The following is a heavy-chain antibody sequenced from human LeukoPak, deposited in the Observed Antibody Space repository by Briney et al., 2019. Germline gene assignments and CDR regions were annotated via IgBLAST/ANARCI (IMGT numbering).Heavy chain of an antibody. D-gene: IGHD4-11*01. V-gene: IGHV4-30-4*01. CDR1: GGSISSGDYY. J-gene: IGHJ4*02. CDR3: ARHSPLMTTVTTMFDY. Sequence: SETLSLTCTVSGGSISSGDYYWSWIRQPPGKGLEWIGYIYYSGSTYYNPSLKSRVTISVDTSKNQFSLKLSSVTAADTAVYYCARHSPLMTTVTTMFDYWGQGTLVTVSS. CDR2: IYYSGST.